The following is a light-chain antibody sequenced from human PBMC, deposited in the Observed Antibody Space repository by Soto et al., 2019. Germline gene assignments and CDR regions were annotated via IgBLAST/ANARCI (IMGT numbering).Light chain of an antibody. Sequence: DIQRTQSPSTLSASVGDRVTITCRASQTISSWLAWHQQKPGKAPKLLIYKASTLESGVPSRFSGSGSGTEFTLTISSLQPDDFATYYCQQYDGYSPQTFGQGTKVDIK. V-gene: IGKV1-5*03. J-gene: IGKJ1*01. CDR1: QTISSW. CDR3: QQYDGYSPQT. CDR2: KAS.